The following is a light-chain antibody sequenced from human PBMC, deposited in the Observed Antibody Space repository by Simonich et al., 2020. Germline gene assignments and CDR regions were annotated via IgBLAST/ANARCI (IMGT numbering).Light chain of an antibody. CDR2: GNS. Sequence: QSVLTQPPSVSGAPGQRVTISCTGSSSNIGAGYDVHWYQQLPGTAPKLPIDGNSNRPSGVPDRFSGSKSGTSASLAITGLQAEDEADYYCQSYDSSLSGAVFGGGTQLTVL. J-gene: IGLJ7*01. CDR3: QSYDSSLSGAV. V-gene: IGLV1-40*01. CDR1: SSNIGAGYD.